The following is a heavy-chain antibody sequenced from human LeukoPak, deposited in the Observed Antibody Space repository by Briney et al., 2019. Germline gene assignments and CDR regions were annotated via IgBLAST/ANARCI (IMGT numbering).Heavy chain of an antibody. CDR1: GFNFSDSR. V-gene: IGHV3-7*04. J-gene: IGHJ4*02. CDR3: VRGDWYFES. D-gene: IGHD2-21*01. Sequence: GGSLRLSCATSGFNFSDSRMTWVRQAPEKGLQWVANINRDGTEKHFLDSVEGRFTISRDNAKKSLYLLMNSLRPQDTAVYFCVRGDWYFESWGQGTLVTVSS. CDR2: INRDGTEK.